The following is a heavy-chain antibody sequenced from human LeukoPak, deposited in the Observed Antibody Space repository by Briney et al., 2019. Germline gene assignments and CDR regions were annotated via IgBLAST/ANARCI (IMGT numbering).Heavy chain of an antibody. CDR3: ARESIITIFGVVISWFDP. J-gene: IGHJ5*02. CDR2: ISSSSSYI. D-gene: IGHD3-3*01. CDR1: GFTFSSYS. Sequence: PGGSLRLSCAASGFTFSSYSMNWVRQAPGKGLEWVSSISSSSSYIYYADSVKGRFTISRDNVKNSLYLQMNSLRAEDTAVYYCARESIITIFGVVISWFDPWGQGTLVTVSS. V-gene: IGHV3-21*01.